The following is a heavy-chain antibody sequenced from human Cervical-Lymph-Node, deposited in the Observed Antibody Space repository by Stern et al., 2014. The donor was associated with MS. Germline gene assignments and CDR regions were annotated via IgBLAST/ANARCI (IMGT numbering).Heavy chain of an antibody. CDR2: IYYSGST. CDR1: GGSISSGGYY. V-gene: IGHV4-31*03. J-gene: IGHJ5*02. CDR3: ARDMYYYDSRGTSAYNWFDP. Sequence: QVQLQESGPGLVKPSQTLSLTCTVSGGSISSGGYYLRWIRQHPGKGLEWIGYIYYSGSTYYNPSLKIRVTISVDTSKNQFSLKLSSVTAADTAVYYCARDMYYYDSRGTSAYNWFDPWGQGTLVTVSS. D-gene: IGHD3-22*01.